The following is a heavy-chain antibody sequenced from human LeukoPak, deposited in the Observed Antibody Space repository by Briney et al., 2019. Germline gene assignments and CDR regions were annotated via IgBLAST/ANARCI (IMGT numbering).Heavy chain of an antibody. CDR2: ISSSGSTI. V-gene: IGHV3-48*03. J-gene: IGHJ3*02. CDR3: VKALTDDAFDT. CDR1: GFTFSSYE. Sequence: GGSLRLSCAASGFTFSSYEMNWVRQAPGKGLEWVSYISSSGSTIYYADSVKGRFTISRDNAKNSLYLQMNSLRAEDTAVYYCVKALTDDAFDTWGQGTMVTVSS.